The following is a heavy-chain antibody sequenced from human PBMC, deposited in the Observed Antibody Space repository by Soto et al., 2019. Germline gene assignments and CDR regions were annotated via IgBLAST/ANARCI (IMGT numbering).Heavy chain of an antibody. J-gene: IGHJ4*02. CDR1: GFTFSSYA. V-gene: IGHV3-23*01. CDR2: ISGSGGST. Sequence: QPGGSLRLSCAASGFTFSSYAMSWVRQAPGKGLEWVSAISGSGGSTYYADSVKGRFTISRDNSKNTLYLQMNSLRAEDTAVYYCAKDLYYDSSGEVDYWGQGTLVTVSS. CDR3: AKDLYYDSSGEVDY. D-gene: IGHD3-22*01.